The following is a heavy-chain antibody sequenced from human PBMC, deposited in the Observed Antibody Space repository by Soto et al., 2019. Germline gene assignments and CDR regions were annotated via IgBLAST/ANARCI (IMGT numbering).Heavy chain of an antibody. Sequence: QVQLVESGGGLVKPGGSLRLSCAASGFTFSDYYMSWIRQAPGKGLEWVSYISTSSSSSYTNYAHSVKGRFTISRDDAENSLDLQIDSLRAEDTGGYLCSGIGGGTFHYYLMDVWGQGTTVTVSS. CDR3: SGIGGGTFHYYLMDV. CDR2: ISTSSSSSYT. J-gene: IGHJ6*02. V-gene: IGHV3-11*05. CDR1: GFTFSDYY. D-gene: IGHD1-26*01.